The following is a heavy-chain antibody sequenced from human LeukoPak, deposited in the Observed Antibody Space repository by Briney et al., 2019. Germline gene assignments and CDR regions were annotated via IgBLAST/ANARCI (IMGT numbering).Heavy chain of an antibody. CDR2: ISSSSSTI. V-gene: IGHV3-48*01. CDR1: GFTFSSYS. Sequence: PGGSLRLSCAASGFTFSSYSMNWVRQAPGKGLEWVSYISSSSSTIYYADSVKGRFTISRDNSKNTLYLQMNSLRAEDTAVYYCAKASGGGGQGTLVTVSS. J-gene: IGHJ4*02. D-gene: IGHD2-21*01. CDR3: AKASGG.